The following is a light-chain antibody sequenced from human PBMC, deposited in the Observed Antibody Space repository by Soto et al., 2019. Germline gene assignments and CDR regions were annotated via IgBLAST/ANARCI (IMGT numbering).Light chain of an antibody. CDR3: QQYTDWPLT. V-gene: IGKV3-20*01. CDR1: QSVSSSY. J-gene: IGKJ1*01. Sequence: EIVLTQSPGTLSFSPGERATLSCRASQSVSSSYLAWYQQKPGQAPRLLIYGISSRATGVPDRFSGSGSGTDFTLTISRLEPEDFAVYYCQQYTDWPLTFGQGTKVDI. CDR2: GIS.